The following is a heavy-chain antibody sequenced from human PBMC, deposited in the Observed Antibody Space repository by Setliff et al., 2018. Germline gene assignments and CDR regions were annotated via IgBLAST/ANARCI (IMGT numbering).Heavy chain of an antibody. D-gene: IGHD3-16*01. V-gene: IGHV4-38-2*01. CDR1: GYSISNGFY. CDR2: LFDAVSA. J-gene: IGHJ3*02. Sequence: SETLSLTCAVSGYSISNGFYWGWIRQSPVKGLEWIGSLFDAVSASYSPSLKSRLSISVDTSKNQISLKLTSVTAADTAVYYCARPHGGDYAFDIWGQGRMVTVSS. CDR3: ARPHGGDYAFDI.